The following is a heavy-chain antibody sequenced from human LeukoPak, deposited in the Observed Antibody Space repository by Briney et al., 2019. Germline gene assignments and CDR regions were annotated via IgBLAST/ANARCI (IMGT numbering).Heavy chain of an antibody. CDR3: ARAGYDILTGKGGFDP. CDR2: IGAYNGNT. J-gene: IGHJ5*02. D-gene: IGHD3-9*01. Sequence: ASVKVSCKASGYTFTSYGISWVRQAPGQGLEWMGWIGAYNGNTNYAQKLQGRVTMTTDTSTSTAYMELRSLRSDDTAVYYCARAGYDILTGKGGFDPWGQGTLVTVSS. CDR1: GYTFTSYG. V-gene: IGHV1-18*01.